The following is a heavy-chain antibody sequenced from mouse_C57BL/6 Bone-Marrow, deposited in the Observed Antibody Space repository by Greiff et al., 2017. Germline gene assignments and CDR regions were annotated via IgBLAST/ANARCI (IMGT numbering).Heavy chain of an antibody. J-gene: IGHJ4*01. Sequence: VQLQQSGPVLVKPGASVKMSCKASGSKFTDYYRNWVKQSHGKSLEWMGVINTYNGGTSYTQRFKGKATLTVDKSSSAAYMELNSLTSEDSAVYYCARPVAPKNYAMDYWGQGTSDTVSS. CDR1: GSKFTDYY. D-gene: IGHD1-1*01. V-gene: IGHV1-19*01. CDR3: ARPVAPKNYAMDY. CDR2: INTYNGGT.